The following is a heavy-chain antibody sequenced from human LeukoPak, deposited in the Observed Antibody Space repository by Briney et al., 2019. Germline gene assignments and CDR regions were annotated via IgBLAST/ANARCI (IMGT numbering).Heavy chain of an antibody. V-gene: IGHV3-43*02. Sequence: PGGSLRLTCTTSGFTFRNYGMTWVRQAPGKGLEWVSLISWDGDSTFYADSVKGRLTISRDNSKNSLYLQMNSLRTEDTALYYCAKEVNTHYDFWSGYSGTMGFDHWGQGTLVTVSS. CDR1: GFTFRNYG. D-gene: IGHD3-3*01. CDR2: ISWDGDST. J-gene: IGHJ4*02. CDR3: AKEVNTHYDFWSGYSGTMGFDH.